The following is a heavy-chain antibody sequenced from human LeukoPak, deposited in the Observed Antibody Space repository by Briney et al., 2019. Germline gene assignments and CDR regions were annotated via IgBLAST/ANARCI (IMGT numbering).Heavy chain of an antibody. CDR1: GFTFSSYA. CDR3: AKDPPTPLYYDILTGLNYFDY. Sequence: GGSLRLSCAASGFTFSSYAMSWVRQAPGKGLEWVSAISGSGGSTYYADSVKGRFTIFRDNSKNTLYLQMNSLRAEDTAVYYCAKDPPTPLYYDILTGLNYFDYWGQGTLVTVSS. D-gene: IGHD3-9*01. CDR2: ISGSGGST. V-gene: IGHV3-23*01. J-gene: IGHJ4*02.